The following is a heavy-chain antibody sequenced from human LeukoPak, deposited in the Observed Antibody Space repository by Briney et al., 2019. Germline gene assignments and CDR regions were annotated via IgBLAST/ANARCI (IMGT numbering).Heavy chain of an antibody. V-gene: IGHV3-11*03. J-gene: IGHJ4*02. CDR2: ISGSSRNT. Sequence: GGSLRLSCAASGFTFSDFYMSWIRQAPGKGLESVSYISGSSRNTNYADSVKGRFTISRDNAKKTLYLQMNSLRPEDTAVYYCTRHPAEGDYWGQGTLVTVSS. D-gene: IGHD2-15*01. CDR1: GFTFSDFY. CDR3: TRHPAEGDY.